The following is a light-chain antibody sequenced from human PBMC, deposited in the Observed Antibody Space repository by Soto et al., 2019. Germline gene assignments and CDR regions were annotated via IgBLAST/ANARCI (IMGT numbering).Light chain of an antibody. CDR2: HAS. J-gene: IGKJ1*01. CDR1: QSISSW. CDR3: QVYNSWT. V-gene: IGKV1-5*01. Sequence: DIQMTQSPSTLSASVGDRVTITCRASQSISSWLAWYQQKPGKAPKLLIYHASSLESGVPSRFSGSGSGTEFTLTISSLQPDDFANYYCQVYNSWTFGQGTKVEIK.